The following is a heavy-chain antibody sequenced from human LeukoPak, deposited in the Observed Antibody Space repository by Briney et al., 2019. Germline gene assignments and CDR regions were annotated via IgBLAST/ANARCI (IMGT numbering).Heavy chain of an antibody. D-gene: IGHD3-22*01. CDR3: ARVMTGSVYNYRMDV. CDR1: GLTLSTYL. CDR2: KLYYRSHK. V-gene: IGHV3-30*17. J-gene: IGHJ6*02. Sequence: GGSLRLSCAASGLTLSTYLMQWVPQARGKGVQWVAVKLYYRSHKYFADSEKDHFIISSDNSKNTLYLQMKSLTADDTPVHYCARVMTGSVYNYRMDVWGQGTTVTVSS.